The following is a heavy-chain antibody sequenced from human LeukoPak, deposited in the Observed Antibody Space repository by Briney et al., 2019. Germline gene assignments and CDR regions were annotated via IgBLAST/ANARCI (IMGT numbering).Heavy chain of an antibody. CDR2: IYYSGST. J-gene: IGHJ3*02. CDR1: GGSISSSSYY. V-gene: IGHV4-39*01. Sequence: SETLSLTCTASGGSISSSSYYWGWIRQPPGKGLEWIGSIYYSGSTYYNPSLKSRVTISVDTSKNQFSLKLSSVTAADTAVYYCARRRGSGDESVPDDAFDIWGQGTMVTVSS. D-gene: IGHD6-25*01. CDR3: ARRRGSGDESVPDDAFDI.